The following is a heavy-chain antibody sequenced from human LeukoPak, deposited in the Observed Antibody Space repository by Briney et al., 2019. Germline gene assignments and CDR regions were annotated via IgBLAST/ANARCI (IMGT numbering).Heavy chain of an antibody. Sequence: SETLSLTCSVYGGSITAYYWSWIRQPPGKGLEWIGEINHSPGTKYTPSLESRVIILRDASKNEFSLNLNSVTAADTALYYCAREDYYFDAWGQGTLVTVSS. J-gene: IGHJ4*02. CDR2: INHSPGT. CDR3: AREDYYFDA. CDR1: GGSITAYY. V-gene: IGHV4-34*01.